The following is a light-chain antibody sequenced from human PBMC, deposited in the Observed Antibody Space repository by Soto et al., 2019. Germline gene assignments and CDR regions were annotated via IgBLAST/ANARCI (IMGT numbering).Light chain of an antibody. CDR3: QQYGSSPKT. Sequence: EIVLTQSPATLSLSPGERGTLSCRASQSVSVYLAWYQQKPGQAPRLLIYGASSRATGIPDRFSGSGSGTDFTLTISRLEPEDFAVYYCQQYGSSPKTFGQGTKVDIK. J-gene: IGKJ1*01. CDR1: QSVSVY. V-gene: IGKV3-20*01. CDR2: GAS.